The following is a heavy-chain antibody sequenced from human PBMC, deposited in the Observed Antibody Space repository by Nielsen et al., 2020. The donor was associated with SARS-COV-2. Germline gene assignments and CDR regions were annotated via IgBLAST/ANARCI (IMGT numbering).Heavy chain of an antibody. CDR2: ITNTDAK. Sequence: GESLKISCAASGFTFSDHYMTWIRQTPGKGLEWVSYITNTDAKYYADSVKGRFTISRDNAQSSLYLHMNSLRAEDTAVYYCASSGWLDHWGQGTLGTVSS. D-gene: IGHD6-19*01. V-gene: IGHV3-11*04. J-gene: IGHJ4*02. CDR3: ASSGWLDH. CDR1: GFTFSDHY.